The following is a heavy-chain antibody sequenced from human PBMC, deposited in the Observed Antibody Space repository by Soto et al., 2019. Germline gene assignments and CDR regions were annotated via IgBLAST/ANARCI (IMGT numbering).Heavy chain of an antibody. J-gene: IGHJ5*02. V-gene: IGHV4-39*01. CDR3: ARMGLHLGELSRNWFDP. D-gene: IGHD3-16*02. CDR1: GGSISSSSYY. CDR2: IYYSGST. Sequence: SETLSLTCTVSGGSISSSSYYWGWIRQPPGKGLEWIGSIYYSGSTYYNPSLKSRVTISVDTSKNQFSLKLSSVTAADTAVYYCARMGLHLGELSRNWFDPWGRGTLVTVSS.